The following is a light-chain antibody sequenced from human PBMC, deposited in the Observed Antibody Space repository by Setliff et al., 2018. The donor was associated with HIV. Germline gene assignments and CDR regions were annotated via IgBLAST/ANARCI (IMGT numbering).Light chain of an antibody. Sequence: QSALTEPRSVSGSHGQSVTIYCTGTSSDVGNDNYVSWYQHHPGQAPKLIISSVHARPSGVPARSSGSKSGNTASLPIAGLQGDDAADSYCCSYAVSYPFVFGAGTKAT. CDR3: CSYAVSYPFV. CDR2: SVH. V-gene: IGLV2-11*01. CDR1: SSDVGNDNY. J-gene: IGLJ1*01.